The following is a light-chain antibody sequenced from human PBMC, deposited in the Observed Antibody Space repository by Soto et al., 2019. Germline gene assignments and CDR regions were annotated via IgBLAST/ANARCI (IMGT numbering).Light chain of an antibody. CDR3: AAWDDSLNAQVV. Sequence: QSVLTQPPSASGTPGQRVTISCSGSSSNIGGNTVNWYQQLPGTAPKLLIYSNNQRPSGVPDRFSGSKSGTSPSLAISGLQSEDEADYYCAAWDDSLNAQVVFGGGTKLTVL. V-gene: IGLV1-44*01. CDR1: SSNIGGNT. J-gene: IGLJ2*01. CDR2: SNN.